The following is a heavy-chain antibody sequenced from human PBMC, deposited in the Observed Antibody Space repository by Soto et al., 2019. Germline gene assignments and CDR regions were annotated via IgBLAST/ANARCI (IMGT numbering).Heavy chain of an antibody. CDR3: ARDGAAALFRPPLTF. CDR1: GYSITNVNW. CDR2: IFHSGTT. J-gene: IGHJ4*02. V-gene: IGHV4-28*03. Sequence: SETLSLTCAVSGYSITNVNWWAWIRQPPGKGLEWIGYIFHSGTTHYNPSLKSRVTMSVDTSKNQFSLRLSSVTAADTAVYYRARDGAAALFRPPLTFWGQGTLVTVS. D-gene: IGHD6-13*01.